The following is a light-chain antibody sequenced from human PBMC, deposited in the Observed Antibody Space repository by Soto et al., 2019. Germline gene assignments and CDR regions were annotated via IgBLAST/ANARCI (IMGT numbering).Light chain of an antibody. J-gene: IGLJ2*01. Sequence: QSVLTQPPSVSAAPGQKVTISCSGSSSNIGKNHVSWYQQVPGTAPKLLIYESNKRPSGIPDRFSGSKSGTSATLGIAGLQTGDEADYYCGTWASSLTAVLFGGGTKLTVL. CDR3: GTWASSLTAVL. V-gene: IGLV1-51*02. CDR1: SSNIGKNH. CDR2: ESN.